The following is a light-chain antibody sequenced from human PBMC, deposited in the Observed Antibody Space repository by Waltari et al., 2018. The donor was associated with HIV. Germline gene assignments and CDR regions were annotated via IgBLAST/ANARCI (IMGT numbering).Light chain of an antibody. Sequence: EVFLSQSPATLSLSPGVGIHLSCRASQIINNNLLAWYQQKPGQGPRLLIWGASNRVTGIPGRFSGSGSGTDFTLTISRLEPEDFAVYYCQQYGASYVFGQGTKLETK. CDR2: GAS. CDR3: QQYGASYV. J-gene: IGKJ2*01. V-gene: IGKV3-20*01. CDR1: QIINNNL.